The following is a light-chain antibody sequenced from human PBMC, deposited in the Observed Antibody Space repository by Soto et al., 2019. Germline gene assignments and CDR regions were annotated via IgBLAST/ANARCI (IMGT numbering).Light chain of an antibody. CDR1: QSVSSSY. J-gene: IGKJ1*01. V-gene: IGKV3-20*01. CDR2: GAS. CDR3: QQYGSSLWT. Sequence: EIVLTQSPGTLSLSPGERATLSCRASQSVSSSYLAWYQQKPGQAPRLLIYGASSRATGIPDRFSGSGSGTDFTLTISRREPEDFAVYYCQQYGSSLWTVGQGTKVEIK.